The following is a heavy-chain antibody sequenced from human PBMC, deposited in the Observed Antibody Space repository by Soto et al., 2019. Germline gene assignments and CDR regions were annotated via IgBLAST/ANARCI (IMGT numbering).Heavy chain of an antibody. CDR2: MTSDGRTI. V-gene: IGHV3-74*03. J-gene: IGHJ4*02. CDR1: VFTFGNYW. CDR3: ERAEVEY. Sequence: VGSLRLSCASSVFTFGNYWMHCVRQAPGKWPEWVSRMTSDGRTIQYADSVKGRFTASRDNAKSTLYLQMNSLRAEDTAVYYCERAEVEYLGPGTLDKVSS.